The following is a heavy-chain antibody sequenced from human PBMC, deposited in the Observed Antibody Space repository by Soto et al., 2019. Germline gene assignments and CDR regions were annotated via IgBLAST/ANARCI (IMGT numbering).Heavy chain of an antibody. D-gene: IGHD5-18*01. Sequence: QVQLVQSGAEVKKPGSSVKVSCKASGGTFSSYAISWVRQAPGQGLEWMGGIIPIFGTANYAQKFQGRVTITADESTSTAYMELSSLRSEDTAVYYCATRIVDTAMMRAGLDYWGQGTLVTVSS. J-gene: IGHJ4*02. CDR1: GGTFSSYA. V-gene: IGHV1-69*12. CDR3: ATRIVDTAMMRAGLDY. CDR2: IIPIFGTA.